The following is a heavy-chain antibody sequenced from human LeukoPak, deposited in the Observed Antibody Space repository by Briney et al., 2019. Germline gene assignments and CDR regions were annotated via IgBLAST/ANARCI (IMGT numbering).Heavy chain of an antibody. D-gene: IGHD3-22*01. V-gene: IGHV4-30-4*01. CDR2: IYYSGST. CDR3: ARDRMEGDYYDSSGHCFDY. J-gene: IGHJ4*02. CDR1: GGSISSGDYY. Sequence: SETLSLTCTVSGGSISSGDYYSGWIRQPPGKGLEWTEYIYYSGSTYYNPARKSRVTISVDTSKNQFSLKLSSVTAADTALYYCARDRMEGDYYDSSGHCFDYWGQGTLVTVSS.